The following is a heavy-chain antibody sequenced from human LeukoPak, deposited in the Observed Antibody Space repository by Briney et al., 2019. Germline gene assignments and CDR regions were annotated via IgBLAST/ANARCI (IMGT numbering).Heavy chain of an antibody. V-gene: IGHV4-34*01. CDR3: ARWSSNYYDSSGRRFDP. D-gene: IGHD3-22*01. Sequence: SETLSLTCAVYGGSFSGYYWSWIRQPPGKGLEWIGEINHSGSTNYNPSLKSRVTISVDTSKNQFSLKLTSATAADTAAYYCARWSSNYYDSSGRRFDPWGQGTLVTVSS. CDR1: GGSFSGYY. J-gene: IGHJ5*02. CDR2: INHSGST.